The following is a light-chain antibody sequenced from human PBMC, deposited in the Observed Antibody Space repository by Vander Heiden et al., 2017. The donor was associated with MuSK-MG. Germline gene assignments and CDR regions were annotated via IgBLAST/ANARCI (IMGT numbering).Light chain of an antibody. Sequence: DIQMTQSPSSLSASVGDRVTITCQASQDISNYLNWYQQKPGRAPKLLIYDASNFETGVPSRFSGSGSGTDFTFTISSLQPEDIATYYCQQYDNLPITFGQGTRLEIK. CDR1: QDISNY. V-gene: IGKV1-33*01. CDR3: QQYDNLPIT. J-gene: IGKJ5*01. CDR2: DAS.